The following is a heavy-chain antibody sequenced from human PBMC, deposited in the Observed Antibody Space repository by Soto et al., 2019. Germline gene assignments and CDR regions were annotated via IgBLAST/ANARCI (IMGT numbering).Heavy chain of an antibody. J-gene: IGHJ5*02. D-gene: IGHD3-10*01. CDR1: GGPFTGFT. Sequence: QVQLVQSGAQVKQPGASVKVSCTFSGGPFTGFTFSWLRQAAGQGFEWMGRIILVVSLAEPAQKFQDRLTLSADTSTYTVHMELSGLRFADTAMYFCVRDDGSPINWFDPWGQGTLVTVSS. CDR2: IILVVSLA. CDR3: VRDDGSPINWFDP. V-gene: IGHV1-69*08.